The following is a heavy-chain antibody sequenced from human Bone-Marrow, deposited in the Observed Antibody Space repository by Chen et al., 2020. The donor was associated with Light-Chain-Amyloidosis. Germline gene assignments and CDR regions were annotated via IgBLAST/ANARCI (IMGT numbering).Heavy chain of an antibody. J-gene: IGHJ5*02. CDR3: ARPATPIGRIWFDP. CDR2: IYPSGGP. V-gene: IGHV4-39*01. D-gene: IGHD2-15*01. CDR1: GDSIDNYFSY. Sequence: QLQLQESGPGLVRPSETLSPTCTVSGDSIDNYFSYWGWIRQAPGKGLEWIGTIYPSGGPYYNPSLKGRVAMSVDTSKKQFSLILNSVTAADTAMYYCARPATPIGRIWFDPWGQGILVTVSS.